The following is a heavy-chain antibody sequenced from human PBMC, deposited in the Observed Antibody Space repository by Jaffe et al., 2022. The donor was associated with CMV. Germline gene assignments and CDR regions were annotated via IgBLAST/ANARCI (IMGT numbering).Heavy chain of an antibody. CDR1: GGSISSYY. CDR2: IYYSGST. CDR3: AREGRYCSGGSCFHDAFDI. D-gene: IGHD2-15*01. V-gene: IGHV4-59*01. J-gene: IGHJ3*02. Sequence: QVQLQESGPGLVKPSETLSLTCTVSGGSISSYYWSWIRQPPGKGLEWIGYIYYSGSTNYNPSLKSRVTISVDTSKNQFSLKLSSVTAADTAVYYCAREGRYCSGGSCFHDAFDIWGQGTMVTVSS.